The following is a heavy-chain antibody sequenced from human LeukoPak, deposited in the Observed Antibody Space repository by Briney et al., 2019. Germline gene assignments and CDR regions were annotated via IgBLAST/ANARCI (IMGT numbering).Heavy chain of an antibody. Sequence: ASVKVSCKASGYTFTSYAMNWVRQAPGQGLEWMGWINTNTGNPTYAQGFTGRFVFSLDTSVSTAYLQISSLKAEDTAVYYCAREDSSWYVGYYYYYGMDVWGQGTTVTVSS. V-gene: IGHV7-4-1*02. J-gene: IGHJ6*02. CDR3: AREDSSWYVGYYYYYGMDV. CDR2: INTNTGNP. D-gene: IGHD6-13*01. CDR1: GYTFTSYA.